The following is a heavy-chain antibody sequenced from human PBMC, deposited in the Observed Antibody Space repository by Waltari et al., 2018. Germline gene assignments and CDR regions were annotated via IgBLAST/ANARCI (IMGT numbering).Heavy chain of an antibody. V-gene: IGHV3-43D*03. CDR3: AKATSSGWYSGLDY. J-gene: IGHJ4*02. D-gene: IGHD6-19*01. CDR2: ISWDGGST. Sequence: EVQLVESGGVVVQPGGSLRLSCAASGFTFDDYAMPWVRQAPGKGLEWGSLISWDGGSTYYADSVKGRFTISRDNSKNSLYLQMNSLRAEDTALYYCAKATSSGWYSGLDYWGQGTLVTVSS. CDR1: GFTFDDYA.